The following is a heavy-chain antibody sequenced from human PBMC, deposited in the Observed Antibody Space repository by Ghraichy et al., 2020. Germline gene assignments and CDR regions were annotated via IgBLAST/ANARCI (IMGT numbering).Heavy chain of an antibody. Sequence: LSLTCAASGFTFSNSAMSWVRQAPGKGLEWVSAISGSGGSTFYADSVKGRFTISRDISKNTLYLQMNSLRAEDTAVYYCAKGGGSGSNCFVDYWGQGTLVTVSS. CDR1: GFTFSNSA. J-gene: IGHJ4*02. CDR2: ISGSGGST. CDR3: AKGGGSGSNCFVDY. V-gene: IGHV3-23*01. D-gene: IGHD3-10*01.